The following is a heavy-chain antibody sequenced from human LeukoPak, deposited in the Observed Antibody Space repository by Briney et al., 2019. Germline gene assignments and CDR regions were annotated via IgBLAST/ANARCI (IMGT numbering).Heavy chain of an antibody. V-gene: IGHV1-18*01. CDR3: ARDRGIAAAGLDAFDI. J-gene: IGHJ3*02. CDR2: ISAYNGNT. CDR1: GYTFTSYG. Sequence: ASVKVSCKASGYTFTSYGISWVRQAPGQGLEWMGWISAYNGNTNYAQKLQGRVTMTTDTSTSTAYMELRSLRSDDTAVYYCARDRGIAAAGLDAFDIWGQGTMVTVSS. D-gene: IGHD6-13*01.